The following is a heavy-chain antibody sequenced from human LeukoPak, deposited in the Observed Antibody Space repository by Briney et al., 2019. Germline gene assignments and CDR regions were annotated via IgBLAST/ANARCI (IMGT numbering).Heavy chain of an antibody. D-gene: IGHD2-2*01. CDR1: GFTVSSNY. CDR3: ARVSVVPAAFDY. Sequence: GGSLRLSCAASGFTVSSNYMSWVRQAPGKGLEWVSVIYSGGSTYYADSVKGRFTISRDNSKNTLYLLMNSLRAEDTAVYYCARVSVVPAAFDYWGQGTLVTVSS. CDR2: IYSGGST. J-gene: IGHJ4*02. V-gene: IGHV3-66*02.